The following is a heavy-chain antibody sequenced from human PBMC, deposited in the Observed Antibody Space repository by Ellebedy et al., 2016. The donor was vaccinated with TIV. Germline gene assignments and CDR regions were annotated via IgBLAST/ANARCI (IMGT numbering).Heavy chain of an antibody. V-gene: IGHV4-39*07. CDR1: GGSISSSSYY. CDR3: ASLLELPDYYYMDV. CDR2: IYYSGST. D-gene: IGHD1-7*01. Sequence: SETLSLTXTVSGGSISSSSYYWGWIRQPPGKGLEWIGSIYYSGSTYYNPSLKSRVTISVDTSKNQFSLKLSSVTAADTAVYYCASLLELPDYYYMDVWGKGTTVTVSS. J-gene: IGHJ6*03.